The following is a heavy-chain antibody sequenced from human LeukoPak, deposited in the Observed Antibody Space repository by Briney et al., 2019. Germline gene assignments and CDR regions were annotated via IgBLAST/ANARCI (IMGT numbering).Heavy chain of an antibody. D-gene: IGHD6-13*01. CDR3: ARGEPAGTDPYFDY. CDR1: GFTFSNYW. J-gene: IGHJ4*02. CDR2: IKQDRSEK. Sequence: GGSLRLSCAASGFTFSNYWMSWVRQAPGKGLEWVANIKQDRSEKYYVDSVKGRFTISRDNAKNSLYLQMNSLRAEDTAVYYCARGEPAGTDPYFDYWGQGTLVTVSS. V-gene: IGHV3-7*01.